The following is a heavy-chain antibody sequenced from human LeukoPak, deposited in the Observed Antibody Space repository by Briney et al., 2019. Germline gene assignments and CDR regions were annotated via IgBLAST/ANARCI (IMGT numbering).Heavy chain of an antibody. CDR3: AREWELLLFDY. J-gene: IGHJ4*02. V-gene: IGHV3-11*01. CDR1: GFTFSSCA. CDR2: ISSSGSTI. D-gene: IGHD1-26*01. Sequence: GGSLRLSCAASGFTFSSCAMSWIRQAPGKGLEWVSYISSSGSTIYYADSVKGRFTISRDNAKNSLYLQMNSLGAEDTAVYYCAREWELLLFDYWGQGTLVTVSS.